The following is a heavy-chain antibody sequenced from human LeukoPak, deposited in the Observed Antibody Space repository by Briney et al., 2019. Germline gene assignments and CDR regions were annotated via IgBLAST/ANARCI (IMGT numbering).Heavy chain of an antibody. CDR3: ALAMGYGGLDY. CDR2: ITGSGGST. D-gene: IGHD4-23*01. V-gene: IGHV3-23*01. CDR1: GFTFSTYV. J-gene: IGHJ4*02. Sequence: GGSLRLSCAASGFTFSTYVVNWVRQAPGKGLEWVSTITGSGGSTYYADSVKGRFTISRDNSKNTLYLQMSSLRVEDTAVYYCALAMGYGGLDYWGQGTLVTVSS.